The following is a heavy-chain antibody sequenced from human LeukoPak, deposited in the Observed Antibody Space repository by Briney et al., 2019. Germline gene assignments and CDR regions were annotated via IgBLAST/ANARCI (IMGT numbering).Heavy chain of an antibody. D-gene: IGHD2-15*01. CDR1: GGSISSYY. Sequence: SETLSLTCTVSGGSISSYYWSWIRQPPGKGLEWIGYIYYSGSTNYNPSLKSRVTISVDTSKNQFSLKLSSVTAADTAVYYCARESMVAATRGRYYYYGMDVWGQGTTVTVSS. CDR3: ARESMVAATRGRYYYYGMDV. V-gene: IGHV4-59*01. J-gene: IGHJ6*02. CDR2: IYYSGST.